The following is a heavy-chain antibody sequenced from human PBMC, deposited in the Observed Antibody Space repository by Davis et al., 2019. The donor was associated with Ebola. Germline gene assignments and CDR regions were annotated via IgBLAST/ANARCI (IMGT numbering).Heavy chain of an antibody. CDR1: VITFSSYA. J-gene: IGHJ6*02. V-gene: IGHV3-23*01. CDR2: ISGSGGST. D-gene: IGHD5-18*01. Sequence: GGSLRLSCTDSVITFSSYAMTWVRQAPGKGLEWVSAISGSGGSTYYADSVKGRFTISRDNSKNTLYLQMNSLRAEDTAVYYCAKDLGEQLWADLLYYYYGMDVWGQGTTVTVSS. CDR3: AKDLGEQLWADLLYYYYGMDV.